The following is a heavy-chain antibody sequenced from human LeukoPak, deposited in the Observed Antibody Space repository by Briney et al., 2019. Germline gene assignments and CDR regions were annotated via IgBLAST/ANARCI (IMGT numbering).Heavy chain of an antibody. Sequence: GGSLRLSCAASGFTFDDYAMHWVRQAPGKGLEWVSGISWNSGSIGYADSVKGRFTISRDNAKNSPYLQMNSLRAEDTALYYCAKDIGRDSSGVDYWGQGTLVTVSS. CDR2: ISWNSGSI. CDR1: GFTFDDYA. J-gene: IGHJ4*02. V-gene: IGHV3-9*01. D-gene: IGHD3-22*01. CDR3: AKDIGRDSSGVDY.